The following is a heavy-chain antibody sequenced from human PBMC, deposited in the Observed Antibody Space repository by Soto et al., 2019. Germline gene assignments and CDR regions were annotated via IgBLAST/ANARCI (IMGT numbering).Heavy chain of an antibody. CDR3: ASSNGYLDY. D-gene: IGHD3-22*01. V-gene: IGHV3-11*04. CDR2: ITASSSTM. Sequence: GGSLRLSCAASGFTFGDDYMSWIRQAPGKGLEWVSYITASSSTMYYADSVKGRFTISRDNAKNSLFLQMNSLRDEDTAVYYCASSNGYLDYWGQGTLVTVSS. CDR1: GFTFGDDY. J-gene: IGHJ4*02.